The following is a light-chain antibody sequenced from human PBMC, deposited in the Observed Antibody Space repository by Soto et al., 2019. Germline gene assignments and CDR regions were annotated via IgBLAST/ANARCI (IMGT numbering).Light chain of an antibody. CDR3: QQYSTYWT. CDR2: GAS. J-gene: IGKJ1*01. CDR1: QNIRTW. Sequence: DIQMTQSPSTLSASVGDRVTITCRASQNIRTWLAWYQQKPGKAPKLLIYGASSLEGGVPSRFSGSGSGTEFTLTISSLQPDDFATYYCQQYSTYWTFGQGTMVEIK. V-gene: IGKV1-5*01.